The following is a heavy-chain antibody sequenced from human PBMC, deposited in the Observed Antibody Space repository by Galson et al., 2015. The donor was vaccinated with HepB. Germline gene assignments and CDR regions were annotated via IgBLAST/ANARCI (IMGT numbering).Heavy chain of an antibody. CDR2: INWDGDST. Sequence: SLRLSCAASGFTFDDYTMHWVRQAPGKGLEWVSLINWDGDSTFYADSVKGRFTISRDNSKNSLYRQMNSLRTEDSALYYCTKDTSSGWSGGYFDYWGQGTLVTVSS. D-gene: IGHD6-19*01. J-gene: IGHJ4*02. CDR3: TKDTSSGWSGGYFDY. V-gene: IGHV3-43*01. CDR1: GFTFDDYT.